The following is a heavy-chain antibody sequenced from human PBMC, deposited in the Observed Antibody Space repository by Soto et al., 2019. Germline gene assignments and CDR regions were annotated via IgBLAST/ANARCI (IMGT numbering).Heavy chain of an antibody. CDR1: GFTFSTYW. D-gene: IGHD2-2*01. V-gene: IGHV3-7*01. Sequence: EVQLVQSGGDLVQPGGSLRLSCVASGFTFSTYWMTWVRQAPGMGLEWVAGIKEDGSEEVYVDSVKGRFSISRDNAKTSLYLQLNSLRAEDTAVYYCATAISSPFSNFGYWGQGSLVTVS. CDR2: IKEDGSEE. J-gene: IGHJ4*02. CDR3: ATAISSPFSNFGY.